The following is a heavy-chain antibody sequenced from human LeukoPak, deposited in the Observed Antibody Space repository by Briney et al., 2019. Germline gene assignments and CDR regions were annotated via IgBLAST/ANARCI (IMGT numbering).Heavy chain of an antibody. CDR2: VNHSGST. D-gene: IGHD3-10*01. CDR3: ARGRPYYYGSGSRPLFDY. Sequence: SETLSLTCAVYGGPFSGYYWSWIRQPPGEGLEWIGEVNHSGSTNYNPSLKSRVTISVDTSKNQFSLKLSSVTAADTAVYYCARGRPYYYGSGSRPLFDYWGQGTLVTVSS. CDR1: GGPFSGYY. J-gene: IGHJ4*02. V-gene: IGHV4-34*01.